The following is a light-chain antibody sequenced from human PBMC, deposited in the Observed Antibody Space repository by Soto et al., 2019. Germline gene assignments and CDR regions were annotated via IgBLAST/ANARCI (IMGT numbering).Light chain of an antibody. Sequence: EIVLTQSPATPSSFPGDRVTLSCRASQYINTRLAWYQHRPGQAPRLLIYQTSIRAAGIPARFSASGTGTDFTLTISDVQPEDFAVYYWQQRSNWITFGHGTRLEIK. V-gene: IGKV3D-11*01. CDR2: QTS. CDR1: QYINTR. J-gene: IGKJ5*01. CDR3: QQRSNWIT.